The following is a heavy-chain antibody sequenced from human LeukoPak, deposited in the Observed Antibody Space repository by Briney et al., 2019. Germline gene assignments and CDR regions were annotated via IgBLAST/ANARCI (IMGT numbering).Heavy chain of an antibody. J-gene: IGHJ4*02. V-gene: IGHV3-23*01. Sequence: GGSLRLSCAASGFTFSSYVMSWVRQAPGKGLEWVSAISGSGGSTYYADSVKGRFTISRDISKNTLYLQMNSLRAEDTAVFYCARALPAASHTSFDYWGQGTLVTVSS. D-gene: IGHD2-2*01. CDR3: ARALPAASHTSFDY. CDR2: ISGSGGST. CDR1: GFTFSSYV.